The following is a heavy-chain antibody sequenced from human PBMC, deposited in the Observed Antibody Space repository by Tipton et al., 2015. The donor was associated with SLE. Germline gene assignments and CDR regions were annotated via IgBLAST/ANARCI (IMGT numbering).Heavy chain of an antibody. CDR2: ISWNSGTI. J-gene: IGHJ3*01. CDR1: GFTLDDYA. V-gene: IGHV3-9*01. CDR3: AKGVAGIGPDAFDF. D-gene: IGHD1-1*01. Sequence: SLRLSCVASGFTLDDYAMYWVRQAPGKGLEWVSGISWNSGTIYYADSVKGRFAISRDNAKNSLHLQMNSLRPEDTGLYYCAKGVAGIGPDAFDFWGQGTKVIVSS.